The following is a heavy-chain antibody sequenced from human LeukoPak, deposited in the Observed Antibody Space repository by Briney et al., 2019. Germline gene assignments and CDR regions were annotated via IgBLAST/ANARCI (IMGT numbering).Heavy chain of an antibody. D-gene: IGHD6-13*01. J-gene: IGHJ4*02. V-gene: IGHV3-23*01. CDR2: ISGSGGST. Sequence: GGSLRLSCAASGFTFSSYAISWVRQAPGKGLEWVSGISGSGGSTYYADSVKGRFTISRDNSKNTLYLQMNSPRAEDTAVYYCAILPGYSSSWYEVDYWGQGTQVTVSS. CDR1: GFTFSSYA. CDR3: AILPGYSSSWYEVDY.